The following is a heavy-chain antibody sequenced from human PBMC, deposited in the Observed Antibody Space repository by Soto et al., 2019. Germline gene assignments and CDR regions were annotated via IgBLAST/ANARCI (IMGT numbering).Heavy chain of an antibody. J-gene: IGHJ3*02. Sequence: VGSLRLSCAASGFTVNGKKYITWVRQAPGKGLEWVSALYIADGTFYADSVKGRFTVSIDSSKNTVHLQMNNLSPEDTAVYYCATWLLREHAFDIWGLGTMVTVSS. D-gene: IGHD2-15*01. CDR3: ATWLLREHAFDI. V-gene: IGHV3-53*01. CDR1: GFTVNGKKY. CDR2: LYIADGT.